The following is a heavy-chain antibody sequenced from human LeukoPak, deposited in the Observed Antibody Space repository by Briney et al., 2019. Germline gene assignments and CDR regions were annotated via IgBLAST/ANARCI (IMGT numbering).Heavy chain of an antibody. CDR2: IKQDGTEE. Sequence: GGSLRLSCAVSGFTFSSYWMTWVRQAPGKGLEWVANIKQDGTEEYYVDSVKGRFTISRDNAKTSLYLQMNSLRAEDTAMYYCARGVPTGIDYFDYWGQGALVTVSS. J-gene: IGHJ4*02. CDR1: GFTFSSYW. V-gene: IGHV3-7*01. D-gene: IGHD1-1*01. CDR3: ARGVPTGIDYFDY.